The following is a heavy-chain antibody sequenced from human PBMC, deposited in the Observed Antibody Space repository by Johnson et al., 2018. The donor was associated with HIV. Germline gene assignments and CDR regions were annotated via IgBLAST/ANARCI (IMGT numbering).Heavy chain of an antibody. CDR1: RFTFDDYA. D-gene: IGHD6-6*01. CDR2: INWDGGTT. V-gene: IGHV3-43D*04. J-gene: IGHJ3*02. Sequence: VQLVESGGVVVHPGGSLRLSCETSRFTFDDYAMHWVRQAPGKGLEWVSLINWDGGTTGYADSVKGRFTISRDNTKNSLYLQMNSLRAEDTAVYYCARVFYRYSSSSTAAFDIWGQGTMVTVSS. CDR3: ARVFYRYSSSSTAAFDI.